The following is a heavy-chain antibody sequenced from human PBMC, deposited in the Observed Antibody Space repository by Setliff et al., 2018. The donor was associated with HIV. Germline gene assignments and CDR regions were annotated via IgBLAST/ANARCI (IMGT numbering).Heavy chain of an antibody. CDR3: ARGRGSSSSWPIDY. J-gene: IGHJ4*02. D-gene: IGHD6-13*01. CDR2: IYTSGST. CDR1: GGSISSYY. V-gene: IGHV4-4*09. Sequence: ETLSLTCTVSGGSISSYYWSWIRQPPGKGLEWIGYIYTSGSTTYNPSLKSRVTISLDTSKNQFSLKLSSLTAADTAVYYCARGRGSSSSWPIDYWGQGTLVTVSS.